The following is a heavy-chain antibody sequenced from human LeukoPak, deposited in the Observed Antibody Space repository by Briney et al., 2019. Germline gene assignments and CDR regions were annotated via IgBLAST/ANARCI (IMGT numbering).Heavy chain of an antibody. V-gene: IGHV4-38-2*02. J-gene: IGHJ5*02. Sequence: SETLSLTCTVSGYSISTGYYWGWIRQPPGKGLEWVGSFYHGGSTFYNPSLKSRVTISVDTSKNQFSLKLSSVTAADTAVYYCARALGDNLFDPWGQGTLVTVSS. CDR1: GYSISTGYY. CDR3: ARALGDNLFDP. CDR2: FYHGGST. D-gene: IGHD5-24*01.